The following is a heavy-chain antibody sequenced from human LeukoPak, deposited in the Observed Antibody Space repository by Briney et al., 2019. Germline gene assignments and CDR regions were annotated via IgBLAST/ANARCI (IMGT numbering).Heavy chain of an antibody. J-gene: IGHJ4*02. V-gene: IGHV4-59*11. CDR2: IYYSGST. CDR3: ARESEAFDY. Sequence: PSETLSLTCTVSGGSISSHYWSWIRQPPGKGLEWIGYIYYSGSTSYNPSLKSRVTISVDTSKNQFSLKLSSVTAADTAVYYCARESEAFDYWGQGTLVTASS. CDR1: GGSISSHY.